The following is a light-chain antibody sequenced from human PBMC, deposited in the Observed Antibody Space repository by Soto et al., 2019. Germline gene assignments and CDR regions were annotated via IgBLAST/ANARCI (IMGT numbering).Light chain of an antibody. CDR1: QSISSY. V-gene: IGKV1-39*01. Sequence: DIQMTHSPSSLSASVGDRFTITCRASQSISSYLNWYQQKPGKVPKLLIYAASSLQSGVPSRFSGSGSGTDFTLTISSLQPEDFATYYCQQSYSTPRTFGQGTKVDIK. CDR3: QQSYSTPRT. CDR2: AAS. J-gene: IGKJ1*01.